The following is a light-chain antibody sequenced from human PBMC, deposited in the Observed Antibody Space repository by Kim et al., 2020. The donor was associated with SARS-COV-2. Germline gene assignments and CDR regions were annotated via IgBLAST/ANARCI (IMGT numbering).Light chain of an antibody. CDR2: DVS. Sequence: STTTAGPGTRITLYIYKFFSWFHQHPCKAPNLMIYDVSDRPSGVSHRFSGSKSGDVASLTISGLQAEDEADYYCGSYISTSTPGYVFGTGTKVTVL. J-gene: IGLJ1*01. V-gene: IGLV2-14*03. CDR3: GSYISTSTPGYV. CDR1: RITLYIYKF.